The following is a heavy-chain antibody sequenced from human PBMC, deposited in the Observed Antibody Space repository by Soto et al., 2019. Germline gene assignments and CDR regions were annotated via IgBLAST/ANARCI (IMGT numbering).Heavy chain of an antibody. Sequence: QVQLVESGGGVVQPGRSLRLSCAASGFTFSSYAMHWVRQAPGKGLEWVAVISYDGSNKYYADSVKGRFTISRDNSKNTLYLQMNSLRAEDTAVYYCARGCEYPRLPLYYGMDVLGQGTTVAVSS. CDR3: ARGCEYPRLPLYYGMDV. J-gene: IGHJ6*02. D-gene: IGHD2-2*01. CDR1: GFTFSSYA. V-gene: IGHV3-30-3*01. CDR2: ISYDGSNK.